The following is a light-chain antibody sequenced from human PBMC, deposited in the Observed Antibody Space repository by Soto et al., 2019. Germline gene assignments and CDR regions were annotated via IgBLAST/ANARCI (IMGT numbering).Light chain of an antibody. CDR3: QKRGNWPQ. CDR2: HAS. Sequence: EIVMTQSPATLSVSPGERATLSCRASQSVSSNLAWYQQKPGQAPRLLIYHASTRATGIPARFSGSGSGTEFTLTISGLEPEDFAIYYCQKRGNWPQFGQGTRLEIK. J-gene: IGKJ5*01. CDR1: QSVSSN. V-gene: IGKV3-15*01.